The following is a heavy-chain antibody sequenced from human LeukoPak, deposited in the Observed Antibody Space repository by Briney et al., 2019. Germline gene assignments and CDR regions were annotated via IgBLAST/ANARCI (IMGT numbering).Heavy chain of an antibody. D-gene: IGHD6-6*01. CDR2: MNPNSGNT. Sequence: ASVKVSCKASGYTFTSYDINWVRQATGQGLEWMGWMNPNSGNTAYAQKFQGRVAMSRDTSISTAYMELSSLRSEDTAVYYCARLPKYSRPLDYWGQGTLVTVSS. CDR1: GYTFTSYD. V-gene: IGHV1-8*01. J-gene: IGHJ4*02. CDR3: ARLPKYSRPLDY.